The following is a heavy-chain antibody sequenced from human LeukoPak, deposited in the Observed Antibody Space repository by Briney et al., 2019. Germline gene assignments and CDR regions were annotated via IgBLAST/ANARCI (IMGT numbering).Heavy chain of an antibody. Sequence: ASVKVSCKASGGTFSSYAISWVRQAPGQGLEWMGSIIPILGRANYAQKFQGRVTITPDKSTSTAYMELSSRRSGDTAVYYCASMITFGGVMSYWGQGTLVTVSS. V-gene: IGHV1-69*04. CDR2: IIPILGRA. CDR3: ASMITFGGVMSY. D-gene: IGHD3-16*01. J-gene: IGHJ4*02. CDR1: GGTFSSYA.